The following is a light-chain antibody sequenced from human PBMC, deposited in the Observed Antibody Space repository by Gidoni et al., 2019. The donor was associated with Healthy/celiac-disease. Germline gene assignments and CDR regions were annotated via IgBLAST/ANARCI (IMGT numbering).Light chain of an antibody. CDR1: QSVSSY. CDR3: RQRSNWPPIT. Sequence: EIVLTQSPATLSLSPGERATLSCRASQSVSSYLAWYQQKPGQAPRLLIYDASNRTTGIPARLSGGGAGTDFTLTISSLEPEDYAVYYYRQRSNWPPITFGQGTRLEIK. CDR2: DAS. J-gene: IGKJ5*01. V-gene: IGKV3-11*01.